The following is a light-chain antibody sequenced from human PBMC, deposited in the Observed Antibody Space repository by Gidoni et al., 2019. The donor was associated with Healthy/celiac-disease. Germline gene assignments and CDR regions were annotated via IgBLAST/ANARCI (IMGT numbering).Light chain of an antibody. J-gene: IGKJ4*01. CDR2: DAS. CDR1: QSVSSY. Sequence: EIVLTQSPATPSLSPGERATLSCRASQSVSSYLAWYQQKPGQAPRLLIYDASNRATGIPARFSGSGSGTDFTLTISSLEPEDFAVYYCQQRSNWPPLTFXGXTKVEIK. V-gene: IGKV3-11*01. CDR3: QQRSNWPPLT.